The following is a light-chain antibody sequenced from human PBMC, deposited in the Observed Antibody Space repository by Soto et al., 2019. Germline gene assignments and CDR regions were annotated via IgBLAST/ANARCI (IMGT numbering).Light chain of an antibody. CDR3: CSYVDTDTWV. V-gene: IGLV2-11*01. CDR1: SSDVGGYNY. CDR2: GVS. J-gene: IGLJ3*02. Sequence: QSALTQPPSASGSPGQSVTISCTGTSSDVGGYNYVSWYQQYPGKAPKLMISGVSERPSGVPDRFSGSKSGNTASLTISGLQAEDEADYYCCSYVDTDTWVFGGGTKLTVL.